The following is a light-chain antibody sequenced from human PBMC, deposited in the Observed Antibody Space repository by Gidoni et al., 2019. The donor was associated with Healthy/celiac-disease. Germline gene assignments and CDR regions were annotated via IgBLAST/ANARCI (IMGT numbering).Light chain of an antibody. CDR1: QSVSGY. V-gene: IGKV3-11*01. CDR3: QQRSNWPLT. CDR2: DAS. Sequence: ETVLTQSPATLSLSPGQRATLSCRASQSVSGYFAWYQQKPGQAPRLLIYDASNRATGIPARFSGSGSGTDFTLTISSLEPEDFAVYYCQQRSNWPLTFGGGTKVEIK. J-gene: IGKJ4*01.